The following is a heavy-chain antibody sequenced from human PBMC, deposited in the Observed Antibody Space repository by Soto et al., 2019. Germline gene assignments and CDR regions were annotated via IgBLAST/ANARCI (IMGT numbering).Heavy chain of an antibody. Sequence: VASVKVSCKASGYPFTSHDINWVRQAPGQGLEWMGWMSPNTGNTGYAQKFQGRVTMTRNTSMSTVYMELSSLRSDDTAVYFCARDWGVVSYYYGMDFWGQGTTVTVSS. CDR2: MSPNTGNT. J-gene: IGHJ6*02. CDR3: ARDWGVVSYYYGMDF. V-gene: IGHV1-8*01. CDR1: GYPFTSHD. D-gene: IGHD7-27*01.